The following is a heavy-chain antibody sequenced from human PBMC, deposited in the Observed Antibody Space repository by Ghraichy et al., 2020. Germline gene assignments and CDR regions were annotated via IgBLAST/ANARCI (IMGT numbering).Heavy chain of an antibody. J-gene: IGHJ4*02. CDR1: GGTFSSYT. Sequence: SVKVSCKASGGTFSSYTISWVRQAPGQGLEWMGRIIPILGIANYAQKFQGRVTITADKSTSTAYMELSSLRSEDTAVYYCARSPGVVITPEYYFDYWGQGTLVTVSS. D-gene: IGHD3-22*01. V-gene: IGHV1-69*02. CDR2: IIPILGIA. CDR3: ARSPGVVITPEYYFDY.